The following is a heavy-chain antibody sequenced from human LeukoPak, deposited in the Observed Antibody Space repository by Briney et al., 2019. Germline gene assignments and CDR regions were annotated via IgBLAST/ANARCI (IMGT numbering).Heavy chain of an antibody. J-gene: IGHJ5*02. D-gene: IGHD2-8*02. CDR2: IYHSGST. Sequence: PSKTLSLTCTVSGYSISSGYYWGWIRQPPGKGLEWIGSIYHSGSTYYNPSLKSRVTISVDTPKNQFSLKLSSVTAADTAVYYCARDVLAHPNWFDPWGQGTLVTVSS. V-gene: IGHV4-38-2*02. CDR1: GYSISSGYY. CDR3: ARDVLAHPNWFDP.